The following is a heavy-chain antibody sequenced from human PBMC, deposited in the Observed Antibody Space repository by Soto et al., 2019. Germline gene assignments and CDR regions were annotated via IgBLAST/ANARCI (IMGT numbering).Heavy chain of an antibody. D-gene: IGHD5-12*01. J-gene: IGHJ4*02. CDR2: IYYSGST. Sequence: SETLSLTCTVSGGSISSHYWSWIRQPPGQGLEWIGYIYYSGSTNYNPSLKSRVTISVDTSKSQFSLRLSSVTAADTAVYYCARPYSAYERHFDYWGQGTLVTVSS. V-gene: IGHV4-59*08. CDR3: ARPYSAYERHFDY. CDR1: GGSISSHY.